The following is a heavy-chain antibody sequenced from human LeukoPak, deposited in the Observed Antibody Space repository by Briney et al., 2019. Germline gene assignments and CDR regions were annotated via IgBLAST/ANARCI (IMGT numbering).Heavy chain of an antibody. CDR3: ASLKRGYYGSGSYYTLDY. CDR1: GGSFSGYY. CDR2: INHSGST. D-gene: IGHD3-10*01. V-gene: IGHV4-34*01. Sequence: SETLSLTCAVYGGSFSGYYWSWIRQPPGKGLGWIGEINHSGSTNYNPSLKSRVTISVDTSKNQFSLKPSSVTAADTAVYYCASLKRGYYGSGSYYTLDYWGQGTLVTVSS. J-gene: IGHJ4*02.